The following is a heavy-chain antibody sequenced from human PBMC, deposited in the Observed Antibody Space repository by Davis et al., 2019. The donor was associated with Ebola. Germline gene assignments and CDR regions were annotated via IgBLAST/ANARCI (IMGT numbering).Heavy chain of an antibody. CDR1: GFTFSGYS. J-gene: IGHJ4*02. Sequence: GESLKISCAASGFTFSGYSMHWVRQAPGKGLEWVAVISYDGNIKYYSDSVKGRFSISRDNSKNTLYLQMNSLRAEDTAVYYCARDRYSDGSGYFFEQSHWGQGTLVTVSS. V-gene: IGHV3-30-3*01. CDR3: ARDRYSDGSGYFFEQSH. D-gene: IGHD3-22*01. CDR2: ISYDGNIK.